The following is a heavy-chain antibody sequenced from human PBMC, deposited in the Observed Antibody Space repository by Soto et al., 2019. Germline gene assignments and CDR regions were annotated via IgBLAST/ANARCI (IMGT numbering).Heavy chain of an antibody. CDR2: IWSDGSKQ. CDR1: GFTFSSYA. CDR3: AGLAYYLDY. D-gene: IGHD3-16*01. Sequence: QVQLVESGGGVVQPGKSLSLSCAASGFTFSSYAMHWVRQAPGKGLEGVALIWSDGSKQAYADSVKGRFTISRDNSKSNLYLQMTSLKAEDTAVYYCAGLAYYLDYWGQGSLVTVSS. V-gene: IGHV3-33*01. J-gene: IGHJ4*02.